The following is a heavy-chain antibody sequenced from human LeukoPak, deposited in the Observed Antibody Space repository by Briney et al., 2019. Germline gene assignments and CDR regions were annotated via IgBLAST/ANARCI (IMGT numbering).Heavy chain of an antibody. Sequence: GESLKISCKGSGYNFNNYWIAWVRQMPEKGLEWMGVIYPGDSDTRYSPSFHGQVTISGDKSINTVYLQWSSLRASDTAIYYCARHLGYCSGTTCYTIDYWGQGTLVTVSS. CDR2: IYPGDSDT. CDR1: GYNFNNYW. CDR3: ARHLGYCSGTTCYTIDY. J-gene: IGHJ4*02. D-gene: IGHD2-2*02. V-gene: IGHV5-51*01.